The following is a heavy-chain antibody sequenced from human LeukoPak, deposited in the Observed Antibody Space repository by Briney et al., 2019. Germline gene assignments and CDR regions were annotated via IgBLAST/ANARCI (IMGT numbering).Heavy chain of an antibody. V-gene: IGHV5-51*01. CDR1: GYNFTNYW. CDR3: ARRSSSGYYPNAFDI. Sequence: GESLKISCKGSGYNFTNYWIGWVRQMPGKGLEWMGIIYPGDSDTRYSPSFQGQVTISADKSISTAYLQWSSVKASDTAMYYCARRSSSGYYPNAFDIWGQGTMVTVSS. D-gene: IGHD3-22*01. CDR2: IYPGDSDT. J-gene: IGHJ3*02.